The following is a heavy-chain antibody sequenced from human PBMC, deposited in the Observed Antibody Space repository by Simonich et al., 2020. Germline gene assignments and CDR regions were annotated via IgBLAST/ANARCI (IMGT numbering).Heavy chain of an antibody. CDR1: GYTFTSYG. Sequence: QVQLVQSGAEVKKPGASVKVSCKASGYTFTSYGISWVRQAPGQGLEWMGRISAYNGNTNYAQRLKGRVTMTTDTSTSTAYMELRSLRSDDTAVYYCARASRGTWWYYYFDYWGQGTLVTVSS. CDR3: ARASRGTWWYYYFDY. V-gene: IGHV1-18*01. CDR2: ISAYNGNT. D-gene: IGHD2-15*01. J-gene: IGHJ4*02.